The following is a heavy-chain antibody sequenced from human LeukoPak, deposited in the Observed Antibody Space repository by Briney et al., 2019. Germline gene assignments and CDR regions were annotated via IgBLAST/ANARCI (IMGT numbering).Heavy chain of an antibody. D-gene: IGHD4-23*01. Sequence: SETLSLTCTVSGGSVSSGSYYWSWIRQPPGRGLEWIAYIHYSGSAAYNPSLKSRVTISKDMSTNQFSLKMTSVTAADTAVYFCARDMGAPDYGSYSVDYWGQGTLVTVSS. CDR2: IHYSGSA. V-gene: IGHV4-61*01. CDR3: ARDMGAPDYGSYSVDY. J-gene: IGHJ4*02. CDR1: GGSVSSGSYY.